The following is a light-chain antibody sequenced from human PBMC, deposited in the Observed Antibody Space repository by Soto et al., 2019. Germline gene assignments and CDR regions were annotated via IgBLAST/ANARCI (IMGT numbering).Light chain of an antibody. CDR3: CLSPGSLPWL. Sequence: QSALTQPRSVSGSPGQSVTISCTATGSDVGDSSHVSWYQLHPGKAPKLMIYEVNNRPPGVPDRFSGSKSGSTASLTISGLQAEDEAEYYCCLSPGSLPWLFGGGTKLAVL. V-gene: IGLV2-11*01. CDR1: GSDVGDSSH. CDR2: EVN. J-gene: IGLJ3*02.